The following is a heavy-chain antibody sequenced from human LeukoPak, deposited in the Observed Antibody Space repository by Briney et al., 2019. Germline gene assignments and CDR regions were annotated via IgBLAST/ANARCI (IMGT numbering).Heavy chain of an antibody. V-gene: IGHV5-51*01. CDR2: IYPGDSDT. CDR1: GYSFNTYW. Sequence: PGESLKIPRNGSGYSFNTYWIGWVPQMPGKGLEGRGIIYPGDSDTRYSPSFQGQVTISADTSISTAYLQRSSLKATDSAMYYCATYAGSSSKYFQHWGEGTLVTVSS. CDR3: ATYAGSSSKYFQH. D-gene: IGHD3-10*01. J-gene: IGHJ1*01.